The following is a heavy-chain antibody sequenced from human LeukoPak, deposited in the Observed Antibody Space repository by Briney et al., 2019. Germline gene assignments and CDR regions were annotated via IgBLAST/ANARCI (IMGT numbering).Heavy chain of an antibody. V-gene: IGHV4-34*01. J-gene: IGHJ4*02. CDR1: GGSFSGYY. Sequence: SETLPLTCAVYGGSFSGYYWSWIRQPPGKGLEWIGEINHSGSTNYNPSLKSRVTISVDTSKNQFSLKLSSVTAADTAVYYCARSSPDYDFWSGYSDYWGQGTLVTVSS. CDR2: INHSGST. D-gene: IGHD3-3*01. CDR3: ARSSPDYDFWSGYSDY.